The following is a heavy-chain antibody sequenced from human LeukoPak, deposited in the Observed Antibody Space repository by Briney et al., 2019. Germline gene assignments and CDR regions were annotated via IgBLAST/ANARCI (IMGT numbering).Heavy chain of an antibody. CDR3: ARENLQGDSDAFDI. D-gene: IGHD2-21*02. J-gene: IGHJ3*02. CDR1: GFTFSSYS. CDR2: ISSGSTYI. V-gene: IGHV3-21*04. Sequence: GGSLRLSCAASGFTFSSYSMNWVRQAPGKGLECVSSISSGSTYIYYADSVKGRFTISRDNAKNSLYLQMNSLRAEDTAVYYCARENLQGDSDAFDIWGQGTMVTVSS.